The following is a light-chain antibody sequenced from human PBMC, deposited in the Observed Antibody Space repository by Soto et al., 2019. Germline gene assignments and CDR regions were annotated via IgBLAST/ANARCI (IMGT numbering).Light chain of an antibody. CDR2: GDT. J-gene: IGKJ2*01. V-gene: IGKV3-15*01. CDR3: HQYNHWPPLYS. CDR1: QSVSNN. Sequence: EVVLTQSPVTLSMSPGERATLSCRASQSVSNNLAWYQQKPGQAPRLLIYGDTTRATGVPARFSGSGSGTEFTLTIAGLQSEDIAIYYCHQYNHWPPLYSFGQGTRLEIK.